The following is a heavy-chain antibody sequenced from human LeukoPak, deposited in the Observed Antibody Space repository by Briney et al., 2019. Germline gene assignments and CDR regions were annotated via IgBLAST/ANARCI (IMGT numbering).Heavy chain of an antibody. D-gene: IGHD3-10*01. CDR1: GFTFSSYG. CDR2: IRYDGSNK. J-gene: IGHJ4*02. CDR3: ARDRGYGSGSFLY. Sequence: GGSLRLSCAASGFTFSSYGMHWVRQAPGKGLEWVAFIRYDGSNKYYADSVKGRFTISRDNSKNSLYLQMNSLRAEDTAVYYCARDRGYGSGSFLYWGQGTLVTVSS. V-gene: IGHV3-30*02.